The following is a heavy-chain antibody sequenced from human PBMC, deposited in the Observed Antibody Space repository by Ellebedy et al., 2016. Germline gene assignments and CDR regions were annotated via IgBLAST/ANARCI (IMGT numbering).Heavy chain of an antibody. CDR1: GFSFNTFF. CDR2: IAPGENIQ. V-gene: IGHV3-30*03. CDR3: AREGHSSGHAGDFDV. D-gene: IGHD6-19*01. J-gene: IGHJ4*02. Sequence: GESLKISXGASGFSFNTFFMGWVRQAPGKGLEWVAVIAPGENIQNYVDSVKGRFTISRDNPTNTVYLQMDSLRPEDAAVYYCAREGHSSGHAGDFDVWGQGTLVTVSS.